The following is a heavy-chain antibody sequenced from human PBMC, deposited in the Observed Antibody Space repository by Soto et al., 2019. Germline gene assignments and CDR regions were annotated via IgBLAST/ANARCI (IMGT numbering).Heavy chain of an antibody. V-gene: IGHV4-39*01. J-gene: IGHJ4*02. CDR1: GGSMRSTSYY. D-gene: IGHD4-17*01. CDR3: ARQPNYDYGDYGPMDY. Sequence: QLQLQESGPGLVKPSETLSLTCTVSGGSMRSTSYYWGWIRQPPGKGLEWIGSIYFGGRTYYNPSLKSRVTISVDTSKQQRSPKRSSLTAADTAVYYCARQPNYDYGDYGPMDYWGQGTLVTVSS. CDR2: IYFGGRT.